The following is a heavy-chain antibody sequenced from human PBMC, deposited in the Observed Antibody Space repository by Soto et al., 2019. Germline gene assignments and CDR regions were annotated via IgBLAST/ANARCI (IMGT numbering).Heavy chain of an antibody. CDR3: AHPRGYGVFDAYDF. J-gene: IGHJ3*01. Sequence: GGSLRLSCAASGFTFSTYAMSWVRQAPGKGLEWVSAISGSGSDTYHAESVKGRFTISRDNSISMLYLQMNSLRTEDTAVYYYAHPRGYGVFDAYDFWGQGAMVTVSS. V-gene: IGHV3-23*01. D-gene: IGHD4-17*01. CDR1: GFTFSTYA. CDR2: ISGSGSDT.